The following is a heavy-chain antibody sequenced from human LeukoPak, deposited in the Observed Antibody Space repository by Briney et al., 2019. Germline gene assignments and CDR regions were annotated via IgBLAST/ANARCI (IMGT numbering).Heavy chain of an antibody. CDR1: GFTFSSYE. CDR2: ISSGGGTI. J-gene: IGHJ4*02. CDR3: ARWGAFDY. D-gene: IGHD3-16*01. Sequence: PGGSLRLSCAASGFTFSSYEMNWVRQAPGKGLEWVSYISSGGGTIYYADSVKGRFTISRDNANNSLYLQMNSLRAEDTAVYYCARWGAFDYWGQGTLVTVSS. V-gene: IGHV3-48*03.